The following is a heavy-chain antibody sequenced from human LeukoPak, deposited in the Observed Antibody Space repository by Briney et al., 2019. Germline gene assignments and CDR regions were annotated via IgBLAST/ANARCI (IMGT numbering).Heavy chain of an antibody. Sequence: SVKVSCKASGGIFSSYPISWVRQAPGQGLAWMGGVIPNIGTANYAQKFQSRVTITTDESTSTAYRELSSLRYEDTAVYYCARVDSSGYLLFDDWGQGTLVTVSS. CDR1: GGIFSSYP. CDR2: VIPNIGTA. D-gene: IGHD3-22*01. J-gene: IGHJ4*02. V-gene: IGHV1-69*05. CDR3: ARVDSSGYLLFDD.